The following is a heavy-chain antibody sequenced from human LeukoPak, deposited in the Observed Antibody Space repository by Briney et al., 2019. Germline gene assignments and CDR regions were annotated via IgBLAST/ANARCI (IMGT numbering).Heavy chain of an antibody. Sequence: PSQTLSLTCTVSGGSISSGGYYWSWIRQHPGKGLEWIGYIYYSGRTYYNPSLKSRVTISVDTSKNQFSLKLSSVTAADTAVYYCAAGYDYRTTFDYWGQGTLVTVSS. CDR2: IYYSGRT. CDR3: AAGYDYRTTFDY. D-gene: IGHD5-12*01. J-gene: IGHJ4*02. CDR1: GGSISSGGYY. V-gene: IGHV4-31*03.